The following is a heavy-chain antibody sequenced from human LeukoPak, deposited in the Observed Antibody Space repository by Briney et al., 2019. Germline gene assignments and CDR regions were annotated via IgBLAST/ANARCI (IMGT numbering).Heavy chain of an antibody. V-gene: IGHV3-74*01. Sequence: PGGSLRLSCAASGVTFSSHSMHWVRQAPGKGLVWVSGISRDGTSTNYADAVKGRFTISRDNAKNTLSLQMNSLRVEDTAVYSCARGWYGPDSCGQGTLVTVSS. D-gene: IGHD2-15*01. CDR1: GVTFSSHS. CDR3: ARGWYGPDS. J-gene: IGHJ5*01. CDR2: ISRDGTST.